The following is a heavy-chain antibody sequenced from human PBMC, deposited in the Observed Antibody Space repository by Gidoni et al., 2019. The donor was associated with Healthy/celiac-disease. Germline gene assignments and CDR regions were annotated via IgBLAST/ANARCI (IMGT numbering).Heavy chain of an antibody. V-gene: IGHV3-21*01. CDR1: GFTFRSYS. CDR3: ARDLPMVRDPYFDY. CDR2: ISSSSSYI. Sequence: EVQLVESGGGLVKPGGSLRLSCAASGFTFRSYSMNWVRPAPGKGLEWVSSISSSSSYIYYAYSVKGRFTISRDNAKNSLYLQMNSLRAEDTAVYYCARDLPMVRDPYFDYWGQGTLVTVSS. J-gene: IGHJ4*02. D-gene: IGHD3-10*01.